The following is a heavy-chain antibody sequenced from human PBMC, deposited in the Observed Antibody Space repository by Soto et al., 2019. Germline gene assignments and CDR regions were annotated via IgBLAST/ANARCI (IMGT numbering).Heavy chain of an antibody. V-gene: IGHV3-23*01. J-gene: IGHJ4*02. CDR2: TSGSGGST. D-gene: IGHD6-13*01. CDR3: AKATRGGAATLIRDY. Sequence: EVQLLESGGGLVQPGGSQRLSCAAAGFTFSIYAMSWVRQAPGKGLEWVSATSGSGGSTYYADSVKGRFTISRDNSKNTLYLQMNSLRADDTAVYYCAKATRGGAATLIRDYWGQGTLVTVSS. CDR1: GFTFSIYA.